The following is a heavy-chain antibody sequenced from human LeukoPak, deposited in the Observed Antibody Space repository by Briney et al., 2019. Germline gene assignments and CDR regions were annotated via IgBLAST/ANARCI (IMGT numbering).Heavy chain of an antibody. V-gene: IGHV1-2*02. Sequence: GASVKVSCKASGYTFTGYYMHYVRQAPGQGLEWMGWINPNSGGTHYAQKFQGRVTMTRDTSISTAYMELSRLRSDDTAVYYCARDLPLDTVVRGVIPEMDVWGKGTTVTVSS. J-gene: IGHJ6*04. CDR3: ARDLPLDTVVRGVIPEMDV. CDR2: INPNSGGT. D-gene: IGHD3-10*01. CDR1: GYTFTGYY.